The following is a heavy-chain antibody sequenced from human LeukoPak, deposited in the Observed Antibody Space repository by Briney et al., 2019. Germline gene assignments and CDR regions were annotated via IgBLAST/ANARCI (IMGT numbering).Heavy chain of an antibody. CDR3: ARERLVGATITHYYGMDV. CDR1: GGTFSSYA. Sequence: GASVKVSCKASGGTFSSYAISWVRQAPGQGLEWMGRIIPILGIANYAQKFQGRVTITADKSTSTAYMELSSLRSEDTAVYYCARERLVGATITHYYGMDVWGQGTTVTVSS. V-gene: IGHV1-69*04. J-gene: IGHJ6*02. D-gene: IGHD5-12*01. CDR2: IIPILGIA.